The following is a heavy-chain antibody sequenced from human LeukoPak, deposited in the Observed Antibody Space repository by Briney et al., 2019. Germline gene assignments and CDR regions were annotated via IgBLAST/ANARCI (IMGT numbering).Heavy chain of an antibody. D-gene: IGHD2-2*01. CDR3: AREARGYCSSTSCPPWFDP. CDR1: AGTFSSYA. CDR2: IIPILGIA. V-gene: IGHV1-69*04. Sequence: GASVKVSCKASAGTFSSYAISWVRQAPGQGLEWMGRIIPILGIANYAQKFQGRVTITADKSTSTAYMELSSLRSEDTAVYYCAREARGYCSSTSCPPWFDPWGQGTLVTVSS. J-gene: IGHJ5*02.